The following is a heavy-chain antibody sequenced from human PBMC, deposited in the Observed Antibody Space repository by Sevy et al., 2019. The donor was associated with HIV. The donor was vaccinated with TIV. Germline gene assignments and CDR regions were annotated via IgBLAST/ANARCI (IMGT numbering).Heavy chain of an antibody. D-gene: IGHD6-19*01. CDR3: WRVSGWHLRYGMDV. CDR2: MNTNTGNT. V-gene: IGHV1-8*02. J-gene: IGHJ6*02. Sequence: ASVKVSCKASGFNVASYDIYWVRQATGQGLEWMGWMNTNTGNTGFAQKFQGRVTMTRNTSITTAYMELSNLRSEDTAVYYWWRVSGWHLRYGMDVWGQGTTVTVSS. CDR1: GFNVASYD.